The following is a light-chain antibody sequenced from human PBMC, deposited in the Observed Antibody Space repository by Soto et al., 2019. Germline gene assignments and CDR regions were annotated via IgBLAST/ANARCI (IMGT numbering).Light chain of an antibody. CDR2: RNN. CDR3: AAWDDSLSGRGV. V-gene: IGLV1-47*01. CDR1: SSNIGSNY. Sequence: QSFLTQPPSASGTPGQRVTISCSGSSSNIGSNYVYWYQQLPGTAPKLLIYRNNQRPSGVPDRFSGSKSGTSASLAISGLRSEDEADYYCAAWDDSLSGRGVFGTGTKVTVL. J-gene: IGLJ1*01.